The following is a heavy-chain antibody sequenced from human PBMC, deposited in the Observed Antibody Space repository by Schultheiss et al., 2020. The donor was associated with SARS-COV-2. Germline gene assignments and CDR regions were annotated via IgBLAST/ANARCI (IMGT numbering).Heavy chain of an antibody. CDR2: ISAYNGNT. CDR3: ARVRAPFLQLSRKVVPAARFDP. J-gene: IGHJ5*02. Sequence: ASVKVSCKASGYTFTSYGISWVRQAPGQGLEWMGWISAYNGNTNYAQKLQGRVTMTTDTSTSTAYMELRSLRSDDTAVYYCARVRAPFLQLSRKVVPAARFDPWGQGTLVTVSS. D-gene: IGHD2-2*01. V-gene: IGHV1-18*01. CDR1: GYTFTSYG.